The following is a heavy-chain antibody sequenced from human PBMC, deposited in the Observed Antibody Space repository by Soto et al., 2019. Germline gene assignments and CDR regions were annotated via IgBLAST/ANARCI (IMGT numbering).Heavy chain of an antibody. J-gene: IGHJ6*02. CDR3: AREWSAAGHFYGMDV. CDR2: MNTNSDDT. CDR1: GYTFTSYD. Sequence: ASVKVSCKTSGYTFTSYDINWVRQAPGQGLEWVGWMNTNSDDTRSAQKFRGRLTLTRDKSMRAVYMKLSNLRPDDSAVYYCAREWSAAGHFYGMDVWGQGTTVTV. V-gene: IGHV1-8*01. D-gene: IGHD6-13*01.